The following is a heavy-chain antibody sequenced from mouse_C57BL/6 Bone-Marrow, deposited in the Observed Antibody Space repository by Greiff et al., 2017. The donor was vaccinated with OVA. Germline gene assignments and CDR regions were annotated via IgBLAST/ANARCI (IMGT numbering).Heavy chain of an antibody. CDR3: ARALITTVLASPYAMDY. Sequence: VQLQQPGAELVMPGASVKLSCKASGYTFTSYWMHWVKQRPGQGLEWIGEIDPSDSYTNYNQQFKGKSTLTVDKSSSQAYMQLSSLTAEDSAVYYVARALITTVLASPYAMDYWGQGTSGTVSS. D-gene: IGHD1-1*01. J-gene: IGHJ4*01. CDR1: GYTFTSYW. V-gene: IGHV1-69*01. CDR2: IDPSDSYT.